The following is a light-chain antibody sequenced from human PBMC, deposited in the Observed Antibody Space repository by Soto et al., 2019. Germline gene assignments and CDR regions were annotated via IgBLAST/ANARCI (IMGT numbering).Light chain of an antibody. Sequence: QSALTQPASVSGSPGQSITISCTGTSSDVGSYNLVSWYQQHPGKAPKLMIYXXXXXXXXXXXXXXXSKSGNTASLTISGXXXXXXXXXXCCSYAGSSTSWVFGGGTKLTVL. CDR1: SSDVGSYNL. V-gene: IGLV2-23*01. J-gene: IGLJ3*02. CDR3: CSYAGSSTSWV. CDR2: XXX.